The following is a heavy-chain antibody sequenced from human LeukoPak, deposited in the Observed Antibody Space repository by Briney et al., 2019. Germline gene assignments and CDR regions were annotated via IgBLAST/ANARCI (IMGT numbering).Heavy chain of an antibody. V-gene: IGHV3-23*01. CDR1: GFTFSSYA. D-gene: IGHD4-17*01. J-gene: IGHJ4*02. CDR3: ARDPPLTTVRLYYFDY. Sequence: GGSLRLSCAASGFTFSSYAMSWARQAPGKGLEWVSAISGSGGSTYYADSVKGRFTISRDNSKNTLYLQMNSLRAEDTAVYYCARDPPLTTVRLYYFDYWGQGTLVTVSS. CDR2: ISGSGGST.